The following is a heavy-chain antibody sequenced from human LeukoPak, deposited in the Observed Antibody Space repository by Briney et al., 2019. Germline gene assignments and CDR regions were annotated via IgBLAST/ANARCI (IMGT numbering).Heavy chain of an antibody. Sequence: ASVKVSCKASGYTFSSYGISWVRQAPGQGLEWMGWISVYNGNTDYAQKLQGRVTMTTDTSTSTAYMELRSLISDDTAVYYCARGVARGYTYGHLQDYWGQGTLVTVSS. J-gene: IGHJ4*02. V-gene: IGHV1-18*01. CDR1: GYTFSSYG. CDR2: ISVYNGNT. D-gene: IGHD5-18*01. CDR3: ARGVARGYTYGHLQDY.